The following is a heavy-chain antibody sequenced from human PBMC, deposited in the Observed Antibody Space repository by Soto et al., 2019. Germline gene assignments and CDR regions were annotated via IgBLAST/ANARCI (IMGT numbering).Heavy chain of an antibody. Sequence: QVQLVQSGAEVKKPGASVKVSCKASGYTFSSFRINWVRQAPGQGLEWLGWITSYNSQTRYAQKLQGRATLTTDTTTNTAYMELGSLKFVEPAVYYGGRGSDRFDWNDPFDYCGQGTLVTVSA. V-gene: IGHV1-18*01. D-gene: IGHD1-1*01. CDR1: GYTFSSFR. CDR2: ITSYNSQT. CDR3: GRGSDRFDWNDPFDY. J-gene: IGHJ4*02.